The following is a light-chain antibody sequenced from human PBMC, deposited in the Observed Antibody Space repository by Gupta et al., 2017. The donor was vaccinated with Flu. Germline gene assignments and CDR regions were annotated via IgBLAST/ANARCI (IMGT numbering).Light chain of an antibody. Sequence: SVLTQPPSASAAPGQSVTISCTGSSCNIGAGNDVHWYQQHPGAAPKLLIYGNSNRPSGVPDRFSGSKSGTSASLAITGLQAEDEADYYCQSYDSSLSGFYVFGTGTKVTVL. CDR3: QSYDSSLSGFYV. V-gene: IGLV1-40*01. CDR2: GNS. J-gene: IGLJ1*01. CDR1: SCNIGAGND.